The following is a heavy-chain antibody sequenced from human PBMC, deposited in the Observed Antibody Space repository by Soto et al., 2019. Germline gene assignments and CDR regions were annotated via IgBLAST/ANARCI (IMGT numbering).Heavy chain of an antibody. CDR3: ARDFACTNGVCSTWDWFDP. V-gene: IGHV3-74*01. CDR2: INSDGSDT. D-gene: IGHD2-8*01. CDR1: GFTFSTYW. J-gene: IGHJ5*02. Sequence: VQLVESGGGIIYPGGSLRLSCAASGFTFSTYWMHWVRQAPGKGPEWVSRINSDGSDTIYGDSVKGRFTISRDNAEKTLWLRMDSLTPEDAAVYYCARDFACTNGVCSTWDWFDPWGQGTLVVVSS.